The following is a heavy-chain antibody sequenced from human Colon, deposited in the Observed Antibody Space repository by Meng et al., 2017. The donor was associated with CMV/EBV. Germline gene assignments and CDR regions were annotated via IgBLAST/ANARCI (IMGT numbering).Heavy chain of an antibody. D-gene: IGHD2-21*02. CDR2: IYDTGRT. Sequence: GGSLRLSCVASGFSVSSNYISWVRQGPGKGLEWLSVIYDTGRTYYADSVKGRFTVSGDESKNTVFLQMNHLRFEDTAVYYCARNRLECGGDCYFADSWGQGTLVTVSS. J-gene: IGHJ4*02. CDR3: ARNRLECGGDCYFADS. CDR1: GFSVSSNY. V-gene: IGHV3-66*01.